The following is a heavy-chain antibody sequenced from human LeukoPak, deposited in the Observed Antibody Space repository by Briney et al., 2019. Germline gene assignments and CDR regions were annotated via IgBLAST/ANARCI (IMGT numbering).Heavy chain of an antibody. V-gene: IGHV1-69*04. D-gene: IGHD3-10*01. J-gene: IGHJ6*02. Sequence: SVKVSCKASGGTFSSYAISWVRQAPGQGLEWMGRIIPILGIANYAQKFQGRVTITADKSTSTAYMELSSLRSEDTAVYYCARDSTYGSGSYYIDYYGMDVWGQGTTVTVSS. CDR1: GGTFSSYA. CDR3: ARDSTYGSGSYYIDYYGMDV. CDR2: IIPILGIA.